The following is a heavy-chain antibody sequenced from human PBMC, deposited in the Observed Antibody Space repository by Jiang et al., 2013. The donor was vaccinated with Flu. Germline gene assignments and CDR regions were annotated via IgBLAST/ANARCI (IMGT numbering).Heavy chain of an antibody. J-gene: IGHJ6*02. CDR2: IDWDDDK. CDR1: GFSLSTSGMC. CDR3: ARMFGEFGYADQYYYYYYGMDV. V-gene: IGHV2-70*01. Sequence: KPTQTLTLTCTFSGFSLSTSGMCVSWIRQPPGKALEWLALIDWDDDKYYSTSLKTRLTISKDTSKNQVVLTMTNMDPVDTATYYCARMFGEFGYADQYYYYYYGMDVWGQGTTVTVSS. D-gene: IGHD3-10*01.